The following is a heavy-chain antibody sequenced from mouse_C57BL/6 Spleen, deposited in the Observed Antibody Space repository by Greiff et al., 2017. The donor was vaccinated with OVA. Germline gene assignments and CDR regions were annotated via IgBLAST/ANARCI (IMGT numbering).Heavy chain of an antibody. J-gene: IGHJ4*01. CDR1: GYTFTSYG. CDR3: SPKDSDNYDAMDY. D-gene: IGHD1-3*01. V-gene: IGHV1-81*01. Sequence: VQLQQSGAELARPGASVKLSCKASGYTFTSYGISWVKQRTGQGLEWIGEIYPRSGNAYYNEKFKGKATLTADKSSSTAYMELRSLTSEDSAVYFCSPKDSDNYDAMDYWGQGTSVTVSS. CDR2: IYPRSGNA.